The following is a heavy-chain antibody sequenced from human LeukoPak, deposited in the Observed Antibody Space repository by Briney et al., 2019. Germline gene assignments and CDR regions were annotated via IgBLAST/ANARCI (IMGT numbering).Heavy chain of an antibody. D-gene: IGHD4-17*01. J-gene: IGHJ4*02. CDR1: APSSSNYA. CDR2: ISYVGSHH. V-gene: IGHV3-30*04. Sequence: PGPSLRLSCAPAAPSSSNYANHWVSQGPGRGMGWVVVISYVGSHHDYADSVKGRLTISRDTCNNTLYLQITSLRVEDTAVYYCASAVTTWFDNWGQGTLVTVSS. CDR3: ASAVTTWFDN.